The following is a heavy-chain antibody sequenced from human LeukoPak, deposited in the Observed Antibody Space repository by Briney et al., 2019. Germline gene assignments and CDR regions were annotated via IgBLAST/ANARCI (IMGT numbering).Heavy chain of an antibody. CDR1: GGSFSGYY. D-gene: IGHD6-13*01. V-gene: IGHV4-34*01. Sequence: LETLSLTCAVYGGSFSGYYWSWIRQPPGKGLEWIGEINHSGSTNYNPSLKSRVTISVDTSKNQFSLKLSSVTAADTAVYYCARGRGYSSSWSLARWFDPWGQGTLVTVSS. CDR3: ARGRGYSSSWSLARWFDP. CDR2: INHSGST. J-gene: IGHJ5*02.